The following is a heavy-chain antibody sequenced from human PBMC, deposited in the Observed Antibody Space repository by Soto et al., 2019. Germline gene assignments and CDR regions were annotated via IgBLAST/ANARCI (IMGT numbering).Heavy chain of an antibody. CDR1: GYTFTIYG. CDR3: ASARYDYFWGSYRHPNAGAPFQH. J-gene: IGHJ1*01. CDR2: ISAYNGNT. V-gene: IGHV1-18*01. D-gene: IGHD3-16*02. Sequence: ASVKVSCKASGYTFTIYGIIWVRQAPGQGLEWMGWISAYNGNTNYAQKLQGRVTMTTYTSTSTSYMELRSLRSDDTAVYYCASARYDYFWGSYRHPNAGAPFQHWGQGTLVPVSS.